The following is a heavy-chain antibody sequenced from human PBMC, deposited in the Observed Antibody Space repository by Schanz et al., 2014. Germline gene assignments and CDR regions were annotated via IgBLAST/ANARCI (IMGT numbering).Heavy chain of an antibody. CDR2: ISAYNGNT. Sequence: QVQLVQSGAEVKKPGASVKVSCKASGYTFTSYGINWVRQAPGQGLEWMGWISAYNGNTNYAQKLQGRVTMTTDTSTSTAYMELRSLRSDDTAVDYCARGWYSSGWYDRDIAHFDYWGQGTLVTVSS. CDR1: GYTFTSYG. J-gene: IGHJ4*02. D-gene: IGHD6-19*01. V-gene: IGHV1-18*01. CDR3: ARGWYSSGWYDRDIAHFDY.